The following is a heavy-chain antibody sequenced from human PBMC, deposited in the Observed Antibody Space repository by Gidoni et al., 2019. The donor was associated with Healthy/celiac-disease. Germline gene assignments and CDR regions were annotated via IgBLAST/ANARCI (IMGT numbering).Heavy chain of an antibody. V-gene: IGHV3-23*01. CDR2: ISGSGGST. J-gene: IGHJ4*02. CDR3: AKGGSLSDY. D-gene: IGHD1-26*01. Sequence: GLEWVSAISGSGGSTYYADSVKGRFTISRDNSKNTLYLQMNSLRAEDTAVYYCAKGGSLSDYWGQGTLVTVSS.